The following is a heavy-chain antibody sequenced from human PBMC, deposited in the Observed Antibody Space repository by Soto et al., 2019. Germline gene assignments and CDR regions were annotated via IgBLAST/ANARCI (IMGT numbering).Heavy chain of an antibody. CDR2: IYHSGST. CDR1: GYSISSGYY. D-gene: IGHD6-19*01. J-gene: IGHJ4*02. CDR3: ARTGAVAGNDGTFDY. V-gene: IGHV4-38-2*01. Sequence: SETLSLTCAVSGYSISSGYYWGWIRQPPRKGLEWIGSIYHSGSTYYNPSLKSRVTISVDTSKNQFSLKLSSVTAADTAVYYCARTGAVAGNDGTFDYWGQGTLVTVSS.